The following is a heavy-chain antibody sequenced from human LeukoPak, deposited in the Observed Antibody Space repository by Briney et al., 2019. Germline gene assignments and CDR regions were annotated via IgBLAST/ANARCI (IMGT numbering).Heavy chain of an antibody. Sequence: GGSLRLSCAASGFTFSSYSMNWVRQAPGKGLEWVANIKQDGSEKYYVDSVKGRFTISRDNAKNSLYLQMNSLRAEDTAVYYCARTYFDWLLYYFDYWGQGTLVTVSS. V-gene: IGHV3-7*01. CDR2: IKQDGSEK. CDR3: ARTYFDWLLYYFDY. CDR1: GFTFSSYS. D-gene: IGHD3-9*01. J-gene: IGHJ4*02.